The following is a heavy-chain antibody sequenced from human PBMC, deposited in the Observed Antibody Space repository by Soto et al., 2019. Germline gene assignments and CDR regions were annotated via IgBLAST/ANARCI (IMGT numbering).Heavy chain of an antibody. D-gene: IGHD6-6*01. CDR2: IKQDGSEK. Sequence: LRLSCAASGFTFSSYWMSWVRQAPGKGLEWVANIKQDGSEKYYVDSVKGRFTISRDNAKNSLYLQMNSLRAEDTAVYYCARAGIGIIAARPYYYYGMDVWGQGTTVTVSS. CDR1: GFTFSSYW. V-gene: IGHV3-7*03. J-gene: IGHJ6*02. CDR3: ARAGIGIIAARPYYYYGMDV.